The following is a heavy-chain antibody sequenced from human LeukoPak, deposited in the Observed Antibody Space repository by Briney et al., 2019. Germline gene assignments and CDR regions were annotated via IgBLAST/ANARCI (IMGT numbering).Heavy chain of an antibody. CDR3: ARDGVPGGRDA. D-gene: IGHD3-16*01. J-gene: IGHJ6*02. CDR1: GFAFSSHW. CDR2: VNREGSDK. V-gene: IGHV3-7*01. Sequence: GGSLRLSCAASGFAFSSHWMNWVRQAPGKGLEWVANVNREGSDKNYVDSVKGRFTISRGNAKNSLYLQMNSLRVEDTAVYYCARDGVPGGRDAWGQGTTVTVS.